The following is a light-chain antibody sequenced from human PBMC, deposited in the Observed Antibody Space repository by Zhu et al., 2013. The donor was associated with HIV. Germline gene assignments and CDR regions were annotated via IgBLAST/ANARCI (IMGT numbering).Light chain of an antibody. CDR3: LQDYNFPYT. J-gene: IGKJ2*01. V-gene: IGKV1-27*01. Sequence: IQMTQSPSSLSAGLGETITITCRASQAIDNSLAWYQQKPGQVPTLLIYGGYTLSSGVPSRFIGGGSGTDFTLTISSLQPEDFATYYCLQDYNFPYTFGQGTKLEIK. CDR1: QAIDNS. CDR2: GGY.